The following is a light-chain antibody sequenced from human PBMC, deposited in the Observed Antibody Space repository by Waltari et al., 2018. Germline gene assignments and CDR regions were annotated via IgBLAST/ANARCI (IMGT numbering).Light chain of an antibody. CDR3: QMYVRLPVT. Sequence: EIVLTQSPGTLALSQGERATLSCRASQSVGRALAWYQQKPGQAPRLLIYDTSTRSTGIPDRFSGSGSGTDFSLTISRVEPEDFAVYYCQMYVRLPVTFGQGTKVEVK. CDR2: DTS. V-gene: IGKV3-20*01. J-gene: IGKJ1*01. CDR1: QSVGRA.